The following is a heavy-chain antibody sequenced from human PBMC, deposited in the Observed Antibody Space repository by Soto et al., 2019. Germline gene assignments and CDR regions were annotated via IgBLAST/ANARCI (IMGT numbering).Heavy chain of an antibody. V-gene: IGHV3-23*01. D-gene: IGHD4-17*01. CDR2: ISGSGGST. CDR1: GFTFSSYA. CDR3: AKSPLGDYDYFDY. J-gene: IGHJ4*02. Sequence: EVQLLESGGGLVQPGGSLRLSCAASGFTFSSYAMSWVRQAPGKGLEWVSAISGSGGSTYYADSVKGRFTISRDNSKNTRYLQMNSLRAEDTAVYYCAKSPLGDYDYFDYWGQGTLVAVSS.